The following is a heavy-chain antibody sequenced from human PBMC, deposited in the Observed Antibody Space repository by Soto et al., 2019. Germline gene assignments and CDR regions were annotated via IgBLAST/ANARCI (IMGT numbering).Heavy chain of an antibody. D-gene: IGHD6-19*01. CDR1: GGTFSNDV. CDR3: ARGLAVADYYGIEV. V-gene: IGHV1-69*04. Sequence: QVQLVQSGPEVKKPGSSVKVSCKVSGGTFSNDVINWVRHVPGQGLEWMAKINPILGITNSAQKFQGRATITADKSTNTAYMELSSLESKDTAVYYCARGLAVADYYGIEVWRQGTRVTVSS. J-gene: IGHJ6*02. CDR2: INPILGIT.